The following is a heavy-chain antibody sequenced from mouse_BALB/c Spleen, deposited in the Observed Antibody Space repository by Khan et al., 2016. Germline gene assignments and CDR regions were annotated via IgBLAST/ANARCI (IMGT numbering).Heavy chain of an antibody. J-gene: IGHJ4*01. D-gene: IGHD2-1*01. CDR1: GFNIKDYY. CDR3: NAGYGNGDALDD. Sequence: EVQLQESGAELVRSGALVKLSCTSSGFNIKDYYIHWVRQRPEQGLEWIGWIDPENGDTEYAPKFQGKATMTAHTSSNTAYLHLSSLTSEDTAVYDGNAGYGNGDALDDWGQGASVTVSS. V-gene: IGHV14-4*02. CDR2: IDPENGDT.